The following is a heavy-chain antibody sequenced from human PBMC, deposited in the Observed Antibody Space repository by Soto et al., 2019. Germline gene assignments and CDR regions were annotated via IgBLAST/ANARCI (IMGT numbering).Heavy chain of an antibody. D-gene: IGHD3-16*01. V-gene: IGHV3-30*18. J-gene: IGHJ4*02. Sequence: PGGPLRLSCTASGFTFSCYGIHWARRAPGRGLEWVAVISYDGSYKSYEDSVKGRFTISRDNYKNTLHLQMDSLRAEDTAVYYCAKNFIPLSPDLYFDSWGQGTLVTVPS. CDR1: GFTFSCYG. CDR3: AKNFIPLSPDLYFDS. CDR2: ISYDGSYK.